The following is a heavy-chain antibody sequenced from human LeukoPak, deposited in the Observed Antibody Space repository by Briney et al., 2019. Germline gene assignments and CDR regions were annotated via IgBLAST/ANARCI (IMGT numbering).Heavy chain of an antibody. CDR2: ISTDGKDK. V-gene: IGHV3-30*18. CDR3: AKDQKWGPADYYFDS. Sequence: GGSLRLSCAASGFTLSNYAMHWVRQAPGKGLEWVTVISTDGKDKKYADSVKGRFAISRDNSKNTLDLQMNSLRAEDTAVYYCAKDQKWGPADYYFDSWGQGALVTVSS. J-gene: IGHJ4*02. CDR1: GFTLSNYA. D-gene: IGHD2-2*01.